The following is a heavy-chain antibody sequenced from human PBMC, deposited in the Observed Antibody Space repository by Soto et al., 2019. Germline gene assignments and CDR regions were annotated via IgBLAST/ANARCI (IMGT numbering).Heavy chain of an antibody. Sequence: GGSLRLSCAASGFTFSSYGMHWVRQAPGKGLEWVAVIWYDGSNKYYADSVKGRFTISRDNSKNTLYPQMNSLRAEDTAVYYCARDAPGACTECYYYGMDVWGQGTTVTVSS. CDR3: ARDAPGACTECYYYGMDV. CDR1: GFTFSSYG. J-gene: IGHJ6*02. D-gene: IGHD2-8*01. V-gene: IGHV3-33*01. CDR2: IWYDGSNK.